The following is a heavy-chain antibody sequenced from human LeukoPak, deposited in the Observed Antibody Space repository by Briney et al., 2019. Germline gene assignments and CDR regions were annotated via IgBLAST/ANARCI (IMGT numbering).Heavy chain of an antibody. CDR2: IYISGST. CDR3: ARVRFLEWSHYYMDV. J-gene: IGHJ6*03. D-gene: IGHD3-3*01. V-gene: IGHV4-61*02. CDR1: GGSINSGSYY. Sequence: SETLSLTCTVSGGSINSGSYYWSWIRQPAGKGLEWIGRIYISGSTNYNPSLNSRVTISVDTSKNQFSLKLSSVTAADTAVYYCARVRFLEWSHYYMDVWGKGTTVTVSS.